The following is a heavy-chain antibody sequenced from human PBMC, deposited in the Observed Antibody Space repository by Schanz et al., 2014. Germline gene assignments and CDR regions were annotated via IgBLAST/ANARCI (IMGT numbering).Heavy chain of an antibody. D-gene: IGHD1-26*01. V-gene: IGHV3-48*01. Sequence: EVHLVESGGGLVQPGGSLRLSCAASGITFSSYSMNWVRQAPGKGLEWVSYVSRSTPDIYYADSVKGRFTISRDNSKNTLFLQMNSLRAEDTAVYYCARDHTTESYYSAGPPIDYWGQGTLVTVSS. CDR2: VSRSTPDI. CDR1: GITFSSYS. J-gene: IGHJ4*02. CDR3: ARDHTTESYYSAGPPIDY.